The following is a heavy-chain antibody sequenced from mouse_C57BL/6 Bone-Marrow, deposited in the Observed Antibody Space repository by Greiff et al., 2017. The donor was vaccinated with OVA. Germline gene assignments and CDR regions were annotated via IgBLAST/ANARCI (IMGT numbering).Heavy chain of an antibody. D-gene: IGHD1-1*01. V-gene: IGHV1-26*01. CDR1: GYKFNEDC. J-gene: IGHJ2*01. CDR3: AREGPYYYGYLDY. Sequence: EVQLQQSGPELVKPGASVKISCKASGYKFNEDCMNWVKQSPVNTVESTRHRTANHACTSYNQKFKGKATLTVDKSSSTAYMELRSLTSEDSAVYYCAREGPYYYGYLDYWGQGTTLTVSA. CDR2: RTANHACT.